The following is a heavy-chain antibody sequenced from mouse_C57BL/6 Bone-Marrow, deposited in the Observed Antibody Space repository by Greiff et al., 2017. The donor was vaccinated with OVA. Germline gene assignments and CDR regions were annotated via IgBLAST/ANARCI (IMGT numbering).Heavy chain of an antibody. CDR2: ISYDGSN. V-gene: IGHV3-6*01. J-gene: IGHJ2*01. CDR3: ARVQYYFDY. Sequence: ESGPGLVKPSQSLSLTCSVTGYSITSGYYWNWIRQFPGNKLEWMGYISYDGSNNYNPSLKNRISITRYTSKNQFFLKLNSVTTEDTATYYCARVQYYFDYWGQGTTLTVSS. CDR1: GYSITSGYY.